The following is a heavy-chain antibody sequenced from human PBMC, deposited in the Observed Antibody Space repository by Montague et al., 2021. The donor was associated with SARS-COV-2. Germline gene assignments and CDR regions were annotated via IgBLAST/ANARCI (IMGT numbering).Heavy chain of an antibody. CDR1: GFSFSNYA. J-gene: IGHJ4*02. Sequence: SLRLSCAASGFSFSNYAMSWVRQAPGKGLEWVSPISGSGGITHYADSVKGRFTISRDNSKNTLYLQMNSLRAEDTAVYYCAKEAVYSSSWEYFDYWGQGTLVTVFS. D-gene: IGHD6-13*01. CDR3: AKEAVYSSSWEYFDY. CDR2: ISGSGGIT. V-gene: IGHV3-23*01.